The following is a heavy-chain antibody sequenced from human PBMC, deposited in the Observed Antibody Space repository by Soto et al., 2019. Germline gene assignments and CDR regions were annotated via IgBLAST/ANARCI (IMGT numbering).Heavy chain of an antibody. D-gene: IGHD3-10*01. V-gene: IGHV4-34*01. CDR2: INHSGST. CDR1: GGSFSGYY. J-gene: IGHJ4*02. Sequence: QVQLQQWGAGLWKPSETLSLTCAVYGGSFSGYYWSWIRQPPGKGLEWIGEINHSGSTNYNPSLKSRVTISVDTSKNQFSLKLSSVTAADTAVYYCARVHHGSGSYLDYWGQGTLVTVSS. CDR3: ARVHHGSGSYLDY.